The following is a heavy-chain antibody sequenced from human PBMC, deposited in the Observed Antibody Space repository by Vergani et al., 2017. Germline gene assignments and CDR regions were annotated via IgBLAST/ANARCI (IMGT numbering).Heavy chain of an antibody. CDR1: GYTFTGYY. J-gene: IGHJ6*02. Sequence: QVQLVQSGAEVKKPGASVKVSCKASGYTFTGYYMHWVRQAPGQGLEWMGWINPNSGGTNYAQKFQGRVTMTRDTSISTAYMELSRLRSDDTAVYYCARDPWLDAEGDTAMVISYYYYGMDVWGQGTTVTVSS. D-gene: IGHD5-18*01. V-gene: IGHV1-2*02. CDR2: INPNSGGT. CDR3: ARDPWLDAEGDTAMVISYYYYGMDV.